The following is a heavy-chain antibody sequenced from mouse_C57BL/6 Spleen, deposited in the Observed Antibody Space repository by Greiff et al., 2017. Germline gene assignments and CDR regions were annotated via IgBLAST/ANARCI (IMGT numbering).Heavy chain of an antibody. CDR1: GYAFSSYW. V-gene: IGHV1-80*01. CDR2: IYPGDGDT. Sequence: VKLQESGAELVKPGASVKISCKASGYAFSSYWMNWVKQRPGKGLEWIGQIYPGDGDTNYNGKFKGKATLTAEKSSSTAYMQLSSLTSEDSAVYFCARSDYGNHYYAMDYWGQGTSVTVSS. D-gene: IGHD2-1*01. J-gene: IGHJ4*01. CDR3: ARSDYGNHYYAMDY.